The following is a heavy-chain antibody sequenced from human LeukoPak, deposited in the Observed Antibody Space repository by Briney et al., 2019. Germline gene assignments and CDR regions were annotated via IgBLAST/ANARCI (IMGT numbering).Heavy chain of an antibody. D-gene: IGHD6-19*01. CDR3: ARGIAVAGSPYFDY. CDR1: GITFSSYS. CDR2: ISSSSSYI. Sequence: GGSLRLSCADSGITFSSYSMNWVRQAPGKGLEWVSTISSSSSYIYYADSVKGRFTITRDNAENSLYLQMNSLRAEDTAVYYCARGIAVAGSPYFDYWGQGTLVTVSS. J-gene: IGHJ4*02. V-gene: IGHV3-21*01.